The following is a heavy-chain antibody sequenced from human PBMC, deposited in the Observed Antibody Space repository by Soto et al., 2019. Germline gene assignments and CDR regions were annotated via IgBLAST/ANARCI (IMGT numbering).Heavy chain of an antibody. CDR3: ARGFGDLFLHFDY. V-gene: IGHV5-10-1*01. CDR2: IDPSDSYT. D-gene: IGHD3-10*01. Sequence: GESLKISCKGSGYSFTSSWISWVRQMPGKGLEWMGRIDPSDSYTYYTPSFEGHVTISADRYINTAYLQWSTLKASDTAMYYCARGFGDLFLHFDYWGQGTPVTVSS. CDR1: GYSFTSSW. J-gene: IGHJ4*02.